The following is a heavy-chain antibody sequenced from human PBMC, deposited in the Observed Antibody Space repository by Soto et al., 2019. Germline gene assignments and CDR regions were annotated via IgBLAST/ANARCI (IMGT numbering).Heavy chain of an antibody. CDR3: ARVPPPGLASGNWFDP. CDR2: IYHYGST. V-gene: IGHV4-4*02. CDR1: GGSISSSSW. D-gene: IGHD1-26*01. Sequence: SETLSLTCAVSGGSISSSSWWSWVRQPPGKGLEWIGEIYHYGSTNYNPSLKSRVTISIDKSKNQFSLKLSSLTAADTAVYYCARVPPPGLASGNWFDPWSQGNLVTVSS. J-gene: IGHJ5*02.